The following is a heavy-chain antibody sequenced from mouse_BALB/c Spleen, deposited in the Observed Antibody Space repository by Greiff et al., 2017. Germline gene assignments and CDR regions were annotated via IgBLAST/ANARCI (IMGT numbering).Heavy chain of an antibody. V-gene: IGHV1-67*01. CDR1: GYTFTDYA. D-gene: IGHD2-14*01. Sequence: QVQLQQSGPELVRPGVSVKISCKGSGYTFTDYAMHWAKQSHAKSLEWIGVISTYYGNTNYNQKFKGKATMTVDKSSSTAYMELARLTSEDSAIYYCAREGDYRYDGRVLDYWGQGTTLTVSS. J-gene: IGHJ2*01. CDR2: ISTYYGNT. CDR3: AREGDYRYDGRVLDY.